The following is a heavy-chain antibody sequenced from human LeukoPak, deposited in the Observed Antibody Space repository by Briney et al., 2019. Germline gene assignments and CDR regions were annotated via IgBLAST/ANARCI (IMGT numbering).Heavy chain of an antibody. CDR3: AGDRATSYFDY. J-gene: IGHJ4*02. Sequence: GGSLRLSCAASGFTFRSHGMHWVRQAPGKGLEWVVFIWYDGSNKYYTDSVKGRFTISRDNSKNTLYLQMNCLRAEDTAVYYCAGDRATSYFDYWGQGALVTISS. CDR2: IWYDGSNK. D-gene: IGHD1-26*01. CDR1: GFTFRSHG. V-gene: IGHV3-33*08.